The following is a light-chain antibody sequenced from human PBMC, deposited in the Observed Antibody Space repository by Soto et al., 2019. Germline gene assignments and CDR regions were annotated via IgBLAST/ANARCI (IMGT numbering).Light chain of an antibody. Sequence: EIVLTQSPGTLSFSPGERATLSFRASQSVSSKLAWYQQKPGQAPRLLIYGASTRATGIPARFSGSGSGTEFTLSISSLQSEDSAVYYCQQYNNWPPITFGQGTRLEIK. CDR2: GAS. CDR3: QQYNNWPPIT. V-gene: IGKV3D-15*01. CDR1: QSVSSK. J-gene: IGKJ5*01.